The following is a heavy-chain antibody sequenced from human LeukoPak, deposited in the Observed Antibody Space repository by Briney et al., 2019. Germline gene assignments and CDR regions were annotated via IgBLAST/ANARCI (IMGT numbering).Heavy chain of an antibody. Sequence: GASVKVSCKASGYTFTGYYMHWVRQAPGQGLEWMGWISAYNGNTNYAQKLQGRVTMTTDTSTSTAYMEPRSLRSDDTAVYYCARDNPALYDHYYYYGMDVWGQGTTVTVSS. J-gene: IGHJ6*02. CDR2: ISAYNGNT. V-gene: IGHV1-18*04. D-gene: IGHD3-3*01. CDR3: ARDNPALYDHYYYYGMDV. CDR1: GYTFTGYY.